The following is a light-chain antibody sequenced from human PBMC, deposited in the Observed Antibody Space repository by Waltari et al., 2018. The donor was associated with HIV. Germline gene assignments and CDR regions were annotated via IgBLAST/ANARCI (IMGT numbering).Light chain of an antibody. Sequence: QSALTQPASVSGSPGQSITISCTGTSSDVGGYHLVSWYQQHPGKAPKLMIYEVSKRPPGVSDRCSGSKSCNTAALTGSGRLAEDEADYYCCAYAGSTTYVSFGGGTKLTVL. CDR3: CAYAGSTTYVS. CDR1: SSDVGGYHL. J-gene: IGLJ2*01. V-gene: IGLV2-23*02. CDR2: EVS.